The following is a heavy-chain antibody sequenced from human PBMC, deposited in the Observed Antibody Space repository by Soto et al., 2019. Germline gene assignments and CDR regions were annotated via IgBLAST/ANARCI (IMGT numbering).Heavy chain of an antibody. CDR3: AKGSGEGATWGDFDS. CDR2: IGGSGGRT. D-gene: IGHD1-26*01. CDR1: GFTITKYA. J-gene: IGHJ4*02. V-gene: IGHV3-23*01. Sequence: EVQLLESGGGLVQPGGSLRLSCATSGFTITKYAMSWVRQAPGKGLEWVSTIGGSGGRTYDADSVKGRFTISRDNSNNTLYLQMNFLRAEDTAVYFCAKGSGEGATWGDFDSWGQGALVTVSS.